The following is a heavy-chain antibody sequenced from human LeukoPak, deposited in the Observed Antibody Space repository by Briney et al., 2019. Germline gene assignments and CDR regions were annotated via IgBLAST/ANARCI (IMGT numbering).Heavy chain of an antibody. D-gene: IGHD2-15*01. CDR1: GFTFSSYG. CDR2: IWYDGSNK. V-gene: IGHV3-33*06. CDR3: AKESHCSGGSCSPHFDY. J-gene: IGHJ4*02. Sequence: GGSLRLSCAASGFTFSSYGMHWVRQAPGKGLQWVPVIWYDGSNKYYADSVKGRFTISRDNSKSTLYLQMYSLRAEDTAVYYCAKESHCSGGSCSPHFDYWGRGTLVTVSS.